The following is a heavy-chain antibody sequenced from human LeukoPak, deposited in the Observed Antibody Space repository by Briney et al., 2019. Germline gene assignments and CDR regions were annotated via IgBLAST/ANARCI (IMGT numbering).Heavy chain of an antibody. V-gene: IGHV4-39*07. Sequence: SETLSLTCTVSGGSISSSSYYWGWIRQPPGKGLEWIGSIYYSGSTYYNPSLKSRITISVDTSKNQFSLKLSSVTAADTAVYYCARPYGSGSFFDYWGQGTLVTVSS. CDR1: GGSISSSSYY. D-gene: IGHD3-10*01. CDR3: ARPYGSGSFFDY. CDR2: IYYSGST. J-gene: IGHJ4*02.